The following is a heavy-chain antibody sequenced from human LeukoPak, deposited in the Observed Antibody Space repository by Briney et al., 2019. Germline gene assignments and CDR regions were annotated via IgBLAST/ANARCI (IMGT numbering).Heavy chain of an antibody. V-gene: IGHV4-59*01. Sequence: PSETLSLTCSVSNGPISRYYWNWIRQPPGKGLEWIGYVYNRGTTSYNPSLESRVTISVDTSRSQFSLNLRSVTAADSAVYYCARSPGFVDTTSGEWFDPWGQGALVTVSS. D-gene: IGHD3-10*01. CDR3: ARSPGFVDTTSGEWFDP. CDR1: NGPISRYY. CDR2: VYNRGTT. J-gene: IGHJ5*02.